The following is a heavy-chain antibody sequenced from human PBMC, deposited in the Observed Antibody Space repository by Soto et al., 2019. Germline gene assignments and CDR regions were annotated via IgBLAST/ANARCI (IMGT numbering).Heavy chain of an antibody. Sequence: QVQLVQSGAEVKKPGASVKVSCKASGYTFTSYDINWVRQATGQGLEWMGWMNPNSGNTAYAQQFQGRVTMTRNTSIITAYIELSSLRSEDTAVYYCARERSGWGAFDIWGQGTMGTVSS. J-gene: IGHJ3*02. D-gene: IGHD6-19*01. CDR3: ARERSGWGAFDI. CDR2: MNPNSGNT. CDR1: GYTFTSYD. V-gene: IGHV1-8*01.